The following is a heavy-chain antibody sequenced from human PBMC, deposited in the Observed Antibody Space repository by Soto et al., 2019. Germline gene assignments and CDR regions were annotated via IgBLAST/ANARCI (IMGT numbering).Heavy chain of an antibody. D-gene: IGHD7-27*01. CDR3: ASLPWANYYYYGMDV. V-gene: IGHV1-8*01. Sequence: QVQLVQSGAEVKKPGASVKVSCKASGYTFTSYDINWVRQATGQGLEWMGWMNPNSGNTGYAQKFQGRVTTNRNTSISTAYMELSSLRSEDTAVYYCASLPWANYYYYGMDVWGQGTTVTVSS. CDR1: GYTFTSYD. J-gene: IGHJ6*02. CDR2: MNPNSGNT.